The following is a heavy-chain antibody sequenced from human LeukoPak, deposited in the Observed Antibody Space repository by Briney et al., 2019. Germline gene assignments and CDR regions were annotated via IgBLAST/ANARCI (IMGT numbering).Heavy chain of an antibody. CDR3: AKKRNYFDY. V-gene: IGHV3-23*01. CDR1: GLAFRTYH. CDR2: VTNDGGTT. J-gene: IGHJ4*02. Sequence: PGGSLRLSCAGSGLAFRTYHMSWVRQIPGKGLEWLSVVTNDGGTTYYADSVRGRFTISRDNSKNTLYLQMNSLRAEDTAVYYCAKKRNYFDYWGQGTLVTVSS.